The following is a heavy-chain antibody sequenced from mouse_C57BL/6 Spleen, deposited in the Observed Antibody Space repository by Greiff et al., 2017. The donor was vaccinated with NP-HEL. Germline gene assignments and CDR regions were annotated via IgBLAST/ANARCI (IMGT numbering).Heavy chain of an antibody. V-gene: IGHV5-17*01. CDR3: ARHYYGSSYERGYAMDY. D-gene: IGHD1-1*01. Sequence: EVKVVESGGGLVKPGGSLKLSCAASGFTFSDYGMHWVRQAPEKGLEWVAYISSGSSTIYYADTVKGRFTISRDNAKNTLFLQMTSLRSEDTAMYYCARHYYGSSYERGYAMDYWGQGTSVTVSS. J-gene: IGHJ4*01. CDR1: GFTFSDYG. CDR2: ISSGSSTI.